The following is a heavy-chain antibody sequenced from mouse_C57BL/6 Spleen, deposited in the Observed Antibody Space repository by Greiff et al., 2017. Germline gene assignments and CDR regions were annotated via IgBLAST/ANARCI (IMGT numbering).Heavy chain of an antibody. Sequence: DVHLVESGGGLVQPKGSLKLSCAASGFTFNTYAMHWVRQAPGKGLEWVARIRSKSSNYATYYADSVKDRFTISRDDSQSMLYLQMNNLKTEDTAMYYCVRRGEITTVVATDAMDYWGQGTSVTVSS. V-gene: IGHV10-3*01. D-gene: IGHD1-1*01. CDR2: IRSKSSNYAT. CDR3: VRRGEITTVVATDAMDY. CDR1: GFTFNTYA. J-gene: IGHJ4*01.